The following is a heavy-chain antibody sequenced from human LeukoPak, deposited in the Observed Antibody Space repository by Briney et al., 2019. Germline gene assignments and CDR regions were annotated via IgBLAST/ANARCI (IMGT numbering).Heavy chain of an antibody. CDR1: GGSISSGGYY. CDR3: ARVAVTSLFDY. J-gene: IGHJ4*02. V-gene: IGHV4-30-2*01. CDR2: IYHSGST. Sequence: PSQTLSLTCTVSGGSISSGGYYWSWIRQPPGKGLEWIGYIYHSGSTYYNPSLKSRVTISVDRSKNQFSLKLSSVTAADTAVYYCARVAVTSLFDYWGQGTPVTVSS. D-gene: IGHD4-23*01.